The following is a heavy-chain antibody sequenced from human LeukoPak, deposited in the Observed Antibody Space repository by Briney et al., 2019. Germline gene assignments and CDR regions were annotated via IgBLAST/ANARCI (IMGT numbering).Heavy chain of an antibody. V-gene: IGHV3-23*01. CDR1: GFTFSSYA. Sequence: GGSLRLSCAASGFTFSSYAMSWVRQAPGKGLEWVSTISGSGGSTYYADSVKGRFTISRDNSKNTLYLQMNSLRAEDTAVYYCAKDLYDSSGYYPTVDYWGQGTLVTVSS. CDR3: AKDLYDSSGYYPTVDY. D-gene: IGHD3-22*01. J-gene: IGHJ4*02. CDR2: ISGSGGST.